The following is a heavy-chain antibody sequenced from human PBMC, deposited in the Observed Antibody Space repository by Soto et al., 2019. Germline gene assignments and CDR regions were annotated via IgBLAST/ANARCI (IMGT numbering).Heavy chain of an antibody. J-gene: IGHJ5*02. CDR1: GFTFSSYW. V-gene: IGHV3-7*01. CDR3: ARDSGTVTTFFDP. CDR2: IKQDGSEK. D-gene: IGHD4-17*01. Sequence: EVQLVESGGGLVQPGGSLRLSCAASGFTFSSYWMSWVRQAPGKGLEWVANIKQDGSEKYYVDSVKGRFTISRDNAKNSLYLQMNSLRAEDTVVYYCARDSGTVTTFFDPWGQGTLVTVSS.